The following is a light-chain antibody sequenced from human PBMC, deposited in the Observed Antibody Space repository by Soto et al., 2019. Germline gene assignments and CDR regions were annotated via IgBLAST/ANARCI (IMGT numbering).Light chain of an antibody. V-gene: IGKV1-8*01. CDR2: SAS. CDR1: QGISSH. CDR3: QQYYSYPLT. J-gene: IGKJ4*01. Sequence: AFRMTQSPSSLSASPGDSVTITCRASQGISSHLAWYQQKPGKAPKLLIYSASTLQSGVPSRFSASGSGTDFTLTISRLQSEDFATYYCQQYYSYPLTFGGGTKVEIK.